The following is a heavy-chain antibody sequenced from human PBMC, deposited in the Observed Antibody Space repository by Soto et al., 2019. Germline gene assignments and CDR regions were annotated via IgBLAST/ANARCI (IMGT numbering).Heavy chain of an antibody. J-gene: IGHJ6*02. CDR2: IKSKTDGGTT. D-gene: IGHD2-2*01. Sequence: PGGSLRLSCAASGFTFSNAWMSWVRQAPGKGLEWVGRIKSKTDGGTTDYAAPVKGRFTISRDDSKNTLYLQMNSLKTEDTAVYYCTTSYCSSTSCYDGVPRNYYYYYGMDVWGQGTTVTVSS. CDR3: TTSYCSSTSCYDGVPRNYYYYYGMDV. V-gene: IGHV3-15*01. CDR1: GFTFSNAW.